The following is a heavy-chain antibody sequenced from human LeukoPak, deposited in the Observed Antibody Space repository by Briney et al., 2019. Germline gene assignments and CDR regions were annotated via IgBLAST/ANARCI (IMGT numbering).Heavy chain of an antibody. V-gene: IGHV3-53*01. J-gene: IGHJ4*02. CDR2: IYGAGAT. D-gene: IGHD2-15*01. Sequence: GGSLRLSCAASGFTVSDSYMSWVRQAPGVGLEWVSVIYGAGATYYADSVKGRFTISRDNSKNTLYLQMTSLRVEDTAFYYCATLLPASRHYFQIWGQGALVTVSS. CDR1: GFTVSDSY. CDR3: ATLLPASRHYFQI.